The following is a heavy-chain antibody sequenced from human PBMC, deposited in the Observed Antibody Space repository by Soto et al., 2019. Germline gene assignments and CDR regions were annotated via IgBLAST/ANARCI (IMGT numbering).Heavy chain of an antibody. V-gene: IGHV1-8*01. J-gene: IGHJ4*02. D-gene: IGHD6-19*01. CDR3: ARSLSSVAGRARGYFDY. CDR2: MNPNSGNT. CDR1: GYTFTSYD. Sequence: QVQLVQSGAEVKKPGASVKVSCKASGYTFTSYDVNWVRQATGQGLEWMGWMNPNSGNTDFAQKFQGRVTMTRNTSIRTAYMELSGLRSEDTAVYYCARSLSSVAGRARGYFDYWGQGTLVTVSS.